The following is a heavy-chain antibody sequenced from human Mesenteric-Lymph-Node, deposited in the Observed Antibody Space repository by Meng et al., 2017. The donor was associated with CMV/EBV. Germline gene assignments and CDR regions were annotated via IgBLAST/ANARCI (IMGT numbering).Heavy chain of an antibody. CDR3: ARVPNVLSYGGYYYGMDV. CDR1: GFTFGDYA. V-gene: IGHV3-9*01. Sequence: GGSLRLSCVASGFTFGDYAMHWVRQRPGRGLDWVSGISWNSDIMGYADSVKGRFTISRDNDKRSLYLQMDNLRAEDTSVYYCARVPNVLSYGGYYYGMDVWGQGTTVTVSS. D-gene: IGHD2-8*01. J-gene: IGHJ6*02. CDR2: ISWNSDIM.